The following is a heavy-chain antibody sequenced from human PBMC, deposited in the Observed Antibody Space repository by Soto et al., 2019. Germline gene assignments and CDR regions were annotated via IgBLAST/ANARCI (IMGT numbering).Heavy chain of an antibody. CDR3: VREDDGGDRDYYGLDV. V-gene: IGHV4-30-4*01. Sequence: QVQLQESDPGLVRPSQTLSLTCTVSGGSISVENYHWTWIRQPPGKGLEWIGYIHYSGSVYYNPSLQSRLSMSVDTSKNLFSLKLASVTAADTAVYFCVREDDGGDRDYYGLDVWGQGTTVTVSS. J-gene: IGHJ6*02. CDR2: IHYSGSV. D-gene: IGHD2-21*02. CDR1: GGSISVENYH.